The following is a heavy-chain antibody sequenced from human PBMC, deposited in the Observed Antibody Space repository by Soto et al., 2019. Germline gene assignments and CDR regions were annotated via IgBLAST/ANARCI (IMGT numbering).Heavy chain of an antibody. CDR3: AQRSSGAYPEYFRH. J-gene: IGHJ1*01. CDR1: GFSLSTGDVG. V-gene: IGHV2-5*02. D-gene: IGHD3-3*01. CDR2: TYWDDDN. Sequence: QITLKESGPALVRPTQTLALTCTFSGFSLSTGDVGVAWIRQPPGKALEWLALTYWDDDNRYSPSLRSRLTITKDTSKNQVVLTMTNMDPVDTATYYCAQRSSGAYPEYFRHWGQGTLVTVSS.